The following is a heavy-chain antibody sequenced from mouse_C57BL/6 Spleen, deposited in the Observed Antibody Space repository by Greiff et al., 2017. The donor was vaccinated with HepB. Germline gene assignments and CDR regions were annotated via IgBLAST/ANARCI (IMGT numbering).Heavy chain of an antibody. Sequence: QVQLQQPGAELVKPGASVKLSCKASGYTFTSYWMHWVKQRPGQGLEWIGMIHPNSGSTNYNEKSKSKATLTVDKSSSTAYMQLSSLTSEDSAVYYCARGTTVVPYYFDYWGQGTTLTVSS. D-gene: IGHD1-1*01. CDR3: ARGTTVVPYYFDY. CDR1: GYTFTSYW. V-gene: IGHV1-64*01. J-gene: IGHJ2*01. CDR2: IHPNSGST.